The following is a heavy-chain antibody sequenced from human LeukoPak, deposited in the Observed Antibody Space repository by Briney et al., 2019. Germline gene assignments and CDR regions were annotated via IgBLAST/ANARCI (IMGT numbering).Heavy chain of an antibody. J-gene: IGHJ3*02. Sequence: GGSLRLSCAAPGFTFDDYAMHWVRQAPGKGLEWVSGISWNSGSIAYADSVKGRFTISRDNAKNSLYLQMNSLRAEDTALYYCAKGVRITMVRGAFDIWGQGTMVTVSS. CDR2: ISWNSGSI. CDR1: GFTFDDYA. D-gene: IGHD3-10*01. CDR3: AKGVRITMVRGAFDI. V-gene: IGHV3-9*01.